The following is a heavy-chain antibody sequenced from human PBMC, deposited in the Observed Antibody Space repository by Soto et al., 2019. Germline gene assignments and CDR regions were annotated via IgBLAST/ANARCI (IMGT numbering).Heavy chain of an antibody. CDR3: ARDFGPVDTAMVSVDYGMDV. V-gene: IGHV1-2*04. CDR1: GYPFTGYY. CDR2: INPNSGGT. D-gene: IGHD5-18*01. Sequence: ASLKVSCKASGYPFTGYYIHWVRQAPGQGLEWMGWINPNSGGTNYAQKFQGWVTMTRDTSISTAYMELSRLRSDDTAVYYCARDFGPVDTAMVSVDYGMDVWGQGTTVTVS. J-gene: IGHJ6*02.